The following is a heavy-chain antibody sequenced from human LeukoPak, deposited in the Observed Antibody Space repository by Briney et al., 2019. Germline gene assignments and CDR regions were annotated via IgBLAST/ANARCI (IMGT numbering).Heavy chain of an antibody. V-gene: IGHV3-11*01. J-gene: IGHJ4*02. D-gene: IGHD3-3*01. CDR2: ISSSGSTI. Sequence: GGSLRLSCAASGSTFTDYYMRWIRQPPGKGREWVSYISSSGSTIYYADSVKGRFTISRDNAKNSLYLQMNSLRAEDTAVYYCARELRFLEWLSYFDYWGQGTLVTVSS. CDR1: GSTFTDYY. CDR3: ARELRFLEWLSYFDY.